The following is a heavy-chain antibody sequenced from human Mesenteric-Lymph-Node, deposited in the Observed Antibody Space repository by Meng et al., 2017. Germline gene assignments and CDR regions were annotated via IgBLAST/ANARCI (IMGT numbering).Heavy chain of an antibody. D-gene: IGHD3-10*01. J-gene: IGHJ6*02. CDR2: TYYRSKWYN. Sequence: TLSLTCAISGDSVSSNSAAWNWIRQSPSRGLEWLGRTYYRSKWYNDYAVSVKSRITINPDTSKNQFSLQLNSVTPEDTAVYYCARVVITMVRGVITPSQYYYYGMDVWGQGTTVTVSS. CDR3: ARVVITMVRGVITPSQYYYYGMDV. CDR1: GDSVSSNSAA. V-gene: IGHV6-1*01.